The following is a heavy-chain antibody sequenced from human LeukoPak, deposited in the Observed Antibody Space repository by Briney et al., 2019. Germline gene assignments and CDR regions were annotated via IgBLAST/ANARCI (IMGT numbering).Heavy chain of an antibody. CDR3: ARSDIVATSPFDY. CDR2: INPNSGGT. CDR1: GYTFTGYY. D-gene: IGHD5-12*01. Sequence: ASLKVSCKASGYTFTGYYMHWVRQAPGQGLEWMGWINPNSGGTNYAQKFQGRVTMTRDTSISTAYMELSRLRSDDTAVYYCARSDIVATSPFDYWGQGTLVTVSS. J-gene: IGHJ4*02. V-gene: IGHV1-2*02.